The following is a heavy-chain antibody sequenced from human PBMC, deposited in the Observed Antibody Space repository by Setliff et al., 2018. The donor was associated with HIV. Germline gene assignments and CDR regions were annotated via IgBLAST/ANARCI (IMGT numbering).Heavy chain of an antibody. CDR1: GDSVNRYHYH. V-gene: IGHV4-31*03. Sequence: SETLSLTCKVSGDSVNRYHYHWSWIRQPPGKGLEWIGYIYYRGSSYYNPSVRSRVIMSLDTSENHFSLKLCSVTAADTAVYYCVRNSFDYVEEEWGQGTQVTVSS. CDR3: VRNSFDYVEEE. D-gene: IGHD3-9*01. CDR2: IYYRGSS. J-gene: IGHJ4*02.